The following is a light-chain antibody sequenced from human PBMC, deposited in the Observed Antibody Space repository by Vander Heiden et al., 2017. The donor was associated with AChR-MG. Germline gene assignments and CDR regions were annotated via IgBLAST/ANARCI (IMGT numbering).Light chain of an antibody. CDR1: QSLLHSNGKTY. Sequence: IVMTQSPLALSGSPGQPASISCKSSQSLLHSNGKTYLYWYLQKPGQPPQLLIYAVSNRRSGVPDRFSGSGSGTDFTLKISRVEAEDVGTYYCRQIKQHPHTFGGGTKVEIK. CDR3: RQIKQHPHT. J-gene: IGKJ4*01. V-gene: IGKV2D-29*01. CDR2: AVS.